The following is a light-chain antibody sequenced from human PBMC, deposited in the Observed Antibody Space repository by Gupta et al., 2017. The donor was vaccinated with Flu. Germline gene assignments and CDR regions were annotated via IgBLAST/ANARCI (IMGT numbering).Light chain of an antibody. Sequence: PSLLSASGGDRVPATCGSRHARHGRLAWYQQKPGRAPKLLIFKASSIESGIPERFSGSGSGTEFTLTIDNLDPDDFATYYCQQYGVVPSVFGPGTKVDI. J-gene: IGKJ2*01. CDR3: QQYGVVPSV. CDR2: KAS. CDR1: HARHGR. V-gene: IGKV1-5*03.